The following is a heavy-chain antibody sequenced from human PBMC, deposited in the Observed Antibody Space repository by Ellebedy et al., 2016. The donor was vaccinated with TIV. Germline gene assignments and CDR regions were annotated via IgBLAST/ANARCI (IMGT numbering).Heavy chain of an antibody. D-gene: IGHD6-19*01. CDR3: ARGEYSSGWYAVY. V-gene: IGHV4-39*01. CDR1: GGSISISSYY. Sequence: SETLSLTCTVSGGSISISSYYWGWIRQPPGTGREWIASISYSGGTYYNPSLKSRVTISADTSKSQFSLKLTSVTAADTAVYYCARGEYSSGWYAVYWGQGTLVTVSS. CDR2: ISYSGGT. J-gene: IGHJ4*02.